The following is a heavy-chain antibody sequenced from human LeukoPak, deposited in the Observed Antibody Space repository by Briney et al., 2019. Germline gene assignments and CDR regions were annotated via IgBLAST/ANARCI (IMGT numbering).Heavy chain of an antibody. Sequence: SETLSLTCTVSGAFITRDTYYWAWVRQSPGKGLEWIGSIWFDGNDYYNPSLRSRVAMSVDPSKSQFSLRVNSVTAADTGIYYCVRDPRERYEDWYDAWGQGTLVTVSS. CDR1: GAFITRDTYY. D-gene: IGHD1-1*01. CDR2: IWFDGND. J-gene: IGHJ5*02. V-gene: IGHV4-39*07. CDR3: VRDPRERYEDWYDA.